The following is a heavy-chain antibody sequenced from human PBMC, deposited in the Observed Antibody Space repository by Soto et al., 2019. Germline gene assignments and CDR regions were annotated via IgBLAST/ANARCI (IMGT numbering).Heavy chain of an antibody. CDR2: IYYNGSP. J-gene: IGHJ5*02. CDR3: ARDPEYCSGGSCSASGWVDA. V-gene: IGHV4-59*01. Sequence: PSETLSLTCTVSGASISSYSWSWIRQPPGKGLEWIGYIYYNGSPNYNPSLNSRATISSDTSKNQFSLKLSSVTAADTAVYYCARDPEYCSGGSCSASGWVDAWGQGTVVTRSS. D-gene: IGHD2-15*01. CDR1: GASISSYS.